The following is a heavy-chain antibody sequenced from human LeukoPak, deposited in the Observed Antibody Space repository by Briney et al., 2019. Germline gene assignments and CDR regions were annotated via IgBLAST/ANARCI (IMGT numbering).Heavy chain of an antibody. D-gene: IGHD5-24*01. J-gene: IGHJ4*02. V-gene: IGHV3-23*01. CDR3: AREMMAAFDY. CDR1: GFTFSGYA. CDR2: ISGSGGSP. Sequence: GGSLRLSCAASGFTFSGYAMSWVRQAPGKGLEWVSGISGSGGSPSYADSVKGRFTISRDNSKNTLYLQMNSLRAEDTAVYYCAREMMAAFDYWGQGTLVTVSS.